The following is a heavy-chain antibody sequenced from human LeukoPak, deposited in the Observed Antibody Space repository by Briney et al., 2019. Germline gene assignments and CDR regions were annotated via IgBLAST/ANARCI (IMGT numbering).Heavy chain of an antibody. Sequence: GGSLRLSCAASGFTFSSYAMHWVRQAPGKGLEWVAVISYDGSNKYYADSVKGRFTISRDNSKNTLYLQMNSLRAEDTAVYYCAKSSYYDSSGYYKEYYFDYWGPGTLVTVSS. D-gene: IGHD3-22*01. V-gene: IGHV3-30-3*02. CDR1: GFTFSSYA. J-gene: IGHJ4*02. CDR2: ISYDGSNK. CDR3: AKSSYYDSSGYYKEYYFDY.